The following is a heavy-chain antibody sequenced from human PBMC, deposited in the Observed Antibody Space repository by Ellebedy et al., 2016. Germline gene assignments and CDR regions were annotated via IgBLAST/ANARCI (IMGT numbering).Heavy chain of an antibody. CDR2: IYFSGGT. D-gene: IGHD3-10*01. Sequence: SETLSLTCTVSGGSISRSTYYWGWIRQPPGKGLEWIGSIYFSGGTYYNPSLKSRVTISVDTSKKQFSLRLSSVTAADTAVYYCARHQPSYGSGSYYTNYYGMDVWGQGTTVTVSS. CDR1: GGSISRSTYY. CDR3: ARHQPSYGSGSYYTNYYGMDV. V-gene: IGHV4-39*01. J-gene: IGHJ6*02.